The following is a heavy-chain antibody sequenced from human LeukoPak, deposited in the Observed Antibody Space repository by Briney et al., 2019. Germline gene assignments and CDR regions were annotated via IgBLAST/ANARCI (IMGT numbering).Heavy chain of an antibody. Sequence: GGSLRLSCAASGLTFSSYTMNWVRQAPGKGLEWLSYISASTTTIYYADSVKGRFTTSRDNAKNSLYLQMSSLRDEDTAVYFCARDATGAYYWYFDLWGRGTLVTVSS. J-gene: IGHJ2*01. D-gene: IGHD7-27*01. CDR2: ISASTTTI. CDR1: GLTFSSYT. CDR3: ARDATGAYYWYFDL. V-gene: IGHV3-48*02.